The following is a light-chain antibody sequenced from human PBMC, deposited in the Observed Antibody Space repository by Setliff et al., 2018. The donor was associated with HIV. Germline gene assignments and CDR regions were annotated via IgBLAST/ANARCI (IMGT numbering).Light chain of an antibody. CDR2: GAS. V-gene: IGKV3-20*01. J-gene: IGKJ5*01. Sequence: EIVLTQSPGTLSLSPGETATLSCRASQRVSSNYLAWYQQKPGQAPRLLIYGASSRATGIPDRFTGSGFGTDFTLTITRLEPEDFAVYYCQQYGSSSITFGQGTRLEIK. CDR3: QQYGSSSIT. CDR1: QRVSSNY.